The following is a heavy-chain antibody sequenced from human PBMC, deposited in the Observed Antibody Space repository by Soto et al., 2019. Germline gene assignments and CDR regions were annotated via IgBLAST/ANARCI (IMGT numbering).Heavy chain of an antibody. CDR1: GGTFSRYS. D-gene: IGHD2-2*01. CDR2: IIPIFGIA. V-gene: IGHV1-69*08. CDR3: AREDRDRETGLVPAAIDGMDV. J-gene: IGHJ6*02. Sequence: QVQLVQSGAEVKKPGSSVKVSCKASGGTFSRYSITWVRQAPGHGLEWIGRIIPIFGIASYAQKFQGRVTSNADESASKAYMELSRRRTDDTAVYYCAREDRDRETGLVPAAIDGMDVWGQGTTVTVSS.